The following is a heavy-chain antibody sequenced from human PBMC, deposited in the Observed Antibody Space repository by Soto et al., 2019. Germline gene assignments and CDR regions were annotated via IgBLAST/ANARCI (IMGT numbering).Heavy chain of an antibody. CDR3: ARVFGTAHAPYNWFDP. J-gene: IGHJ5*02. CDR1: GFSLGTTGVG. D-gene: IGHD3-16*01. Sequence: QITLKESGPPLVKPTQTLTLTCTVSGFSLGTTGVGVGWIRQPPGKALEWLALIYWDDDKRYSPSLRSRLTINNDTSKNQVVLTMTNMDPVDTATYYCARVFGTAHAPYNWFDPWGQGTLVTVSS. CDR2: IYWDDDK. V-gene: IGHV2-5*02.